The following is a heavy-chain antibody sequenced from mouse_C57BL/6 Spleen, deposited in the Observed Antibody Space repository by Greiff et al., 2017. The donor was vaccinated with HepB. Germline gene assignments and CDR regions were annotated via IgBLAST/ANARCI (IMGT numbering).Heavy chain of an antibody. CDR2: IDPETGGT. D-gene: IGHD2-4*01. Sequence: VQLQQSGAELVRPGASVTLSCKASGYTFTDYEMHWVKQTPVHGLEWIGAIDPETGGTAYNQKFKGKAILTADKSSSTAYMELRSLTSEDSAVYFCTRLGDYDGRVWFAYGGQGTLVTVSA. V-gene: IGHV1-15*01. CDR3: TRLGDYDGRVWFAY. CDR1: GYTFTDYE. J-gene: IGHJ3*01.